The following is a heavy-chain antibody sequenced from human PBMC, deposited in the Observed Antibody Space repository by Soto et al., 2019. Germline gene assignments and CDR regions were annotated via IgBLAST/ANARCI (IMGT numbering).Heavy chain of an antibody. Sequence: QLQLQESGPGLVKPSETLSLTCTVSGGSISSSSYYWGWIRQPPGKGLEWIGSIYYSGSTYYNPSLKSRGHISVDTSKNQFSLKLRSVTAADTAVYYCARLPIAVAGRSFDYWGQGTLVTVSS. CDR2: IYYSGST. CDR3: ARLPIAVAGRSFDY. D-gene: IGHD6-19*01. CDR1: GGSISSSSYY. V-gene: IGHV4-39*01. J-gene: IGHJ4*02.